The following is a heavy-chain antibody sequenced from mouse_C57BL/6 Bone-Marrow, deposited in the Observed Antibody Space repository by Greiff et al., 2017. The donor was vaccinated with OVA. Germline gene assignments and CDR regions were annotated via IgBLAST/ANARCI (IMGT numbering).Heavy chain of an antibody. CDR3: ARHGWYFDV. CDR1: GFTFSDYY. CDR2: ISNGGGST. V-gene: IGHV5-12*01. Sequence: EVQLQESGGGLVQPGGSLKLSCAASGFTFSDYYMYWVRQTPEKRLEWVAYISNGGGSTYYPDTVKGRFTISRDNAKNTLYLQMSRLKSEDTAMYYCARHGWYFDVWGTGTTVTVSS. J-gene: IGHJ1*03.